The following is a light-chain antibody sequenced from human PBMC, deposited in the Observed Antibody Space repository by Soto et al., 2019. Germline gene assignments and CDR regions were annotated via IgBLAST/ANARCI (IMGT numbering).Light chain of an antibody. Sequence: QSALTQPRSVSGSPGQSVTISCTGTSSDVGGYNYVSWYQQHPGNAPKLMIYDVSKRPSGLPDRFSGSKSGNTASLTISGRQAEAEADYYCCSYEGSYVFGTGTKLTVL. CDR3: CSYEGSYV. J-gene: IGLJ1*01. CDR1: SSDVGGYNY. CDR2: DVS. V-gene: IGLV2-11*01.